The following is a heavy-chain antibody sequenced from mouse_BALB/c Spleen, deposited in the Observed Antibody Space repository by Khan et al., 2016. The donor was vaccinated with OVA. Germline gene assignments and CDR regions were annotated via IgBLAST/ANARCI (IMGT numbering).Heavy chain of an antibody. CDR2: INTYTGEP. V-gene: IGHV9-3-1*01. CDR3: ASGGYWYFDV. D-gene: IGHD1-1*02. CDR1: GYTFTNYG. Sequence: LVESGPELKKPGETVKISCTASGYTFTNYGMNWVKQAPGKGLKWMGWINTYTGEPTYADDFKGRFAFSLATSASTAYLQINNLKNEDTATYFCASGGYWYFDVWGAGTTVTVSS. J-gene: IGHJ1*01.